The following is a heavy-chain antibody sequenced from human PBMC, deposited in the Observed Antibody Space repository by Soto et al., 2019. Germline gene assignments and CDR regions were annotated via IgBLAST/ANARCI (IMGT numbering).Heavy chain of an antibody. CDR1: GFTFSSYA. D-gene: IGHD2-15*01. Sequence: QPGGSLRLSCAASGFTFSSYAMSWVRQAPGKGLEWVSAISGSGGSTYYADSVKGRFTISRDNSKNTLYLQMNSLRAEDTAVYYCAKEGYCSGGSCYYYYYYMDVWGKGTTVTVSS. V-gene: IGHV3-23*01. J-gene: IGHJ6*03. CDR3: AKEGYCSGGSCYYYYYYMDV. CDR2: ISGSGGST.